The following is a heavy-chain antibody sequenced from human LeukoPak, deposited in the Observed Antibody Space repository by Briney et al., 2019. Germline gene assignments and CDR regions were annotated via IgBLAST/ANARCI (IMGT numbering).Heavy chain of an antibody. CDR3: AKADYGDYVDY. Sequence: GSLRLSCAASGFTVSSNYMSWVRQAPGKGLEWVSAISGSGGSTYYADSVKGRFTISRDNSKNTLYLQMNSLRAEDTAVYYCAKADYGDYVDYWGQGTLVTVSS. D-gene: IGHD4-17*01. J-gene: IGHJ4*02. CDR2: ISGSGGST. V-gene: IGHV3-23*01. CDR1: GFTVSSNY.